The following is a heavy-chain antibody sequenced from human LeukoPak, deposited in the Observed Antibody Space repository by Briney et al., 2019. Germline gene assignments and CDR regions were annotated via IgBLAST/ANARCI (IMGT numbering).Heavy chain of an antibody. D-gene: IGHD1-14*01. CDR1: GFTFSSYS. CDR2: ISSSSSYI. J-gene: IGHJ3*02. CDR3: ARVGSGRFDAFDI. V-gene: IGHV3-21*01. Sequence: PGGSLRLSCAASGFTFSSYSMNWVRQAPGKGLEWVSSISSSSSYIYYADSVKGRFTISRDNAKNSLYLQMNSLRAEDTAVYYCARVGSGRFDAFDIWGQGTMVTVSS.